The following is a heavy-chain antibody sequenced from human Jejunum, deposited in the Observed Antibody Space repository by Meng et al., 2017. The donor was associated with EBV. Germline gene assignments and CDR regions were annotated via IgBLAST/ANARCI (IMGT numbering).Heavy chain of an antibody. J-gene: IGHJ5*02. V-gene: IGHV3-33*01. CDR2: IWYDGSKK. CDR3: ARDRDISVGNWFNP. Sequence: QKRLGGSGGGVVQPGRSLRLPCEASGFTFNSYGRHWVRQAPGKGLEWVAEIWYDGSKKYYADSVKGRFTISRDNSKNTLYLQMNSLRAEDTAVYYCARDRDISVGNWFNPWGQGTLVTVSS. D-gene: IGHD6-19*01. CDR1: GFTFNSYG.